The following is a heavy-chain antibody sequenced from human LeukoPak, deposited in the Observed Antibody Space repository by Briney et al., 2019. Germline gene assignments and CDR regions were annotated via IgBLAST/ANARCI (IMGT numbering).Heavy chain of an antibody. D-gene: IGHD5-24*01. CDR2: ISGSGGST. Sequence: GGSLRLSCAASGFTFSSYAMSWVRQAPGKGLEWVSAISGSGGSTYYADSVKGRFTISRDNSKNTLYLQMNNLRVEDTAVYYCARDRGDGYNIHFDYWGQGILVTVSS. CDR1: GFTFSSYA. V-gene: IGHV3-23*01. CDR3: ARDRGDGYNIHFDY. J-gene: IGHJ4*02.